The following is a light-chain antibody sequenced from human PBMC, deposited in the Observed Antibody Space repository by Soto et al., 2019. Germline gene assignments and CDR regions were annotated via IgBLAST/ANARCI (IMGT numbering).Light chain of an antibody. CDR2: GAS. J-gene: IGKJ1*01. Sequence: EIVLTQSPGTLSLSPGERATLSCRASQSVSSSYLAWYQQKPGQAPRLLIYGASSRATGIPDRSSGSGSGTDFTLTISRLEPEDFAVYYCQQYGRSPTTVGQGTKV. CDR1: QSVSSSY. V-gene: IGKV3-20*01. CDR3: QQYGRSPTT.